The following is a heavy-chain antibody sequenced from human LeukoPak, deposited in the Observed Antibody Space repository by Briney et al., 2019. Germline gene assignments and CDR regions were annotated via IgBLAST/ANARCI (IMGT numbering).Heavy chain of an antibody. CDR3: ARGGAAADYSDY. Sequence: SVKVSCKASGGTFSSYAISWVRQAPGQGLEWMGGIIPIFGTANYAQKLQGRVTITADESTSTAYMELSSLRSEDTAVYYCARGGAAADYSDYWGQGTLVTVSS. D-gene: IGHD6-13*01. CDR2: IIPIFGTA. V-gene: IGHV1-69*01. CDR1: GGTFSSYA. J-gene: IGHJ4*02.